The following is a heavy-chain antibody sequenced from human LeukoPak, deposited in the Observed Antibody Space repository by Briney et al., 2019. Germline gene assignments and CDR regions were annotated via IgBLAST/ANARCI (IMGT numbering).Heavy chain of an antibody. CDR3: ARDLSIAAAESWFDP. D-gene: IGHD6-13*01. J-gene: IGHJ5*02. CDR1: GYTFTSYD. V-gene: IGHV1-8*03. CDR2: MNANSGNT. Sequence: GASVKVSCKASGYTFTSYDINWVRQATGQGLEWMGWMNANSGNTGYAQKFQGRVTITRNTSISTAYMELSSLRSEDTAVYYCARDLSIAAAESWFDPWGQGTLVTVSS.